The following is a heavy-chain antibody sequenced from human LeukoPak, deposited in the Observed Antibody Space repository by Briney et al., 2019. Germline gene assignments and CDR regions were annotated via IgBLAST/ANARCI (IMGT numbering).Heavy chain of an antibody. J-gene: IGHJ6*02. CDR2: ISWNSGSI. D-gene: IGHD2-2*01. Sequence: GGSLRLSCAASGFTFGDYAMHWVRQAPGKGLEWVSGISWNSGSIGYADSVKGRFTISRDNAKNSLYLQMNSLRAEDTALYYCAKGNVGYCSSTSCYAAMWYYYGMDVWGQGTTVTVSS. CDR3: AKGNVGYCSSTSCYAAMWYYYGMDV. CDR1: GFTFGDYA. V-gene: IGHV3-9*01.